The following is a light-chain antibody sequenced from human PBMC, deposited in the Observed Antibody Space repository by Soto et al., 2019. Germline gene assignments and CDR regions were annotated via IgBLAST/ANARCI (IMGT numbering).Light chain of an antibody. CDR1: QGISSY. V-gene: IGKV1-9*01. CDR3: QQLNSYPLT. J-gene: IGKJ4*02. Sequence: DIQLTQSPSSLSAFVGERVTITCRASQGISSYLAWYQQKPGKAPKLLIYAASTLQSGVPSRFSGSGSGTDFTLTISSLQPEDFATYYCQQLNSYPLTFGGGTKVDIK. CDR2: AAS.